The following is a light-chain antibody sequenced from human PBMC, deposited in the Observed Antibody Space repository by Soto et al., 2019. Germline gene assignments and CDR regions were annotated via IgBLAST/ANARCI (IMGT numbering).Light chain of an antibody. CDR2: DVS. J-gene: IGLJ1*01. CDR3: SSYTSSSTLYV. Sequence: QSVLTQPASVSGSHGQSITISCTGTSSDVGGYNYVSWYQQHPGKAPKLMIYDVSNRPSGVSNRFSGSKSGNTASLTISELQAEDEADYYCSSYTSSSTLYVFGTGTKVTVL. V-gene: IGLV2-14*01. CDR1: SSDVGGYNY.